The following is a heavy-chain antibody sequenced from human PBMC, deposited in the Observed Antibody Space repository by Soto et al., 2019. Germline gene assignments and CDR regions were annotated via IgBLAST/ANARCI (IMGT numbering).Heavy chain of an antibody. Sequence: GGSLRLSCAASGFSFSDQYMDWVRQAPGKGPEWVGRSRDKASTYTTEYAASVKGRFIISRDDSKSSLYLQMNSLKTEDTAVYYCVTAPLSYSAYWGQGTLVTVSS. CDR1: GFSFSDQY. CDR2: SRDKASTYTT. V-gene: IGHV3-72*01. CDR3: VTAPLSYSAY. J-gene: IGHJ4*02.